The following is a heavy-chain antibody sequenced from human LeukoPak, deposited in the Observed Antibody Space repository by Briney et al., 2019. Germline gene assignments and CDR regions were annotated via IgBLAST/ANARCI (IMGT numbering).Heavy chain of an antibody. J-gene: IGHJ4*02. CDR3: ARSPSGYSGALFDY. Sequence: WASVKVSCKASGYTFTSYGISWVRQAPGQGLEWMGWISAYNGNTNYAQKLQGRVTMTTDTSTSTAYMELRSLRSDDTAVYYCARSPSGYSGALFDYWGQGTLVTVSS. V-gene: IGHV1-18*01. CDR2: ISAYNGNT. CDR1: GYTFTSYG. D-gene: IGHD5-12*01.